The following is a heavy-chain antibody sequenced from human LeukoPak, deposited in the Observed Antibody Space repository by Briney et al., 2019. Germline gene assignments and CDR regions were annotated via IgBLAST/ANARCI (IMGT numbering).Heavy chain of an antibody. Sequence: SETLSLTCAVYGGSFSGYYWSWIRQPPGKGLEWIGEINHSGSTNYNPSLKSRVTISVDTSKNQFSLKLSSVTAADTAVYYCAGERGIGQRVLFDYGGRGTRVTVSS. CDR2: INHSGST. CDR1: GGSFSGYY. CDR3: AGERGIGQRVLFDY. D-gene: IGHD6-13*01. V-gene: IGHV4-34*01. J-gene: IGHJ4*02.